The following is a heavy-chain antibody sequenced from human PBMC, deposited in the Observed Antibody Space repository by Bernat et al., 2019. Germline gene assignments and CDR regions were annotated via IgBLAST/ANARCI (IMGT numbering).Heavy chain of an antibody. CDR2: IYSGGIT. Sequence: EVQLVESGGGLIQPGGSLRLSCAASGFTVSSNYMSWVRQAPGKGLEWVSVIYSGGITYYADSVKGRFTISRDNSKNTLYLQMNSLRAEDTAVYYCAKAKGHCSGGSCYSARDDAFDIWGQGTMVTVSS. CDR1: GFTVSSNY. V-gene: IGHV3-53*01. D-gene: IGHD2-15*01. CDR3: AKAKGHCSGGSCYSARDDAFDI. J-gene: IGHJ3*02.